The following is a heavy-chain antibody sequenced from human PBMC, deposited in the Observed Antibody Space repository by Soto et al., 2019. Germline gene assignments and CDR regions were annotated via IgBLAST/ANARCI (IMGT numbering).Heavy chain of an antibody. V-gene: IGHV3-23*01. Sequence: EVQLLESGGAPVQSGGSLRLSCVASGFTFENYAMSWVRQAPGKGLEWVSAISGSGGTTYYSDSVKGRFTISRDNSKNTVYLQMNDLRVEDAAEYFCAKDSWAIFGVPAGEYYAMDVWGQVTTVTVSS. D-gene: IGHD3-3*01. CDR1: GFTFENYA. J-gene: IGHJ6*02. CDR3: AKDSWAIFGVPAGEYYAMDV. CDR2: ISGSGGTT.